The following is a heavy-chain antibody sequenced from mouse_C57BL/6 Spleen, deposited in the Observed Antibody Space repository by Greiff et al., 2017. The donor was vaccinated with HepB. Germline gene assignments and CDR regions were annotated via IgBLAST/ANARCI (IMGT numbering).Heavy chain of an antibody. CDR2: IRSKSNNYAT. V-gene: IGHV10-1*01. J-gene: IGHJ4*01. Sequence: EVKLQESGGGLVQPKGSLKLSCAASGFSFNTYAMNWVRQAPGKGLEWVARIRSKSNNYATYYADSVKDRFTISRDDSESMLYLQMNNLKTEDTAMYYCVRHDGYDGSMDYWGQGTSVTVSS. CDR1: GFSFNTYA. D-gene: IGHD2-3*01. CDR3: VRHDGYDGSMDY.